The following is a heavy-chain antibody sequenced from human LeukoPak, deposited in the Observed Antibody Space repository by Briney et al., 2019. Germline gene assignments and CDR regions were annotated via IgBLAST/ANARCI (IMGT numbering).Heavy chain of an antibody. CDR2: IKQDGSEI. V-gene: IGHV3-7*02. D-gene: IGHD2-15*01. J-gene: IGHJ3*02. CDR1: GFTLSSYW. Sequence: PGGSLRLSCAASGFTLSSYWMSWVRQAPGKGLEWVANIKQDGSEIYYVDSVKGRSTISRDNAKNSLYLQMNSLRPEDTAVYYCERSSQGAFDIWGQGTMVTVSS. CDR3: ERSSQGAFDI.